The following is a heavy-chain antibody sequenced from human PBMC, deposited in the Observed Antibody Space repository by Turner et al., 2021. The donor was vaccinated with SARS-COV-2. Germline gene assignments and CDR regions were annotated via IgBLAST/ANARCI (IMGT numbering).Heavy chain of an antibody. Sequence: QVQLQQWGAGLLKPSETLSLTCAVYGGSFSGYYWSWIRQPPGKGLEWIGYIYYSGSTNYNPSLKSRVTISVDTSKNQFSLKLSSVTAADTAVYYCARHPLNYDFWSGYYYYGMDVWGQGTTVTVSS. CDR1: GGSFSGYY. D-gene: IGHD3-3*01. CDR2: IYYSGST. V-gene: IGHV4-34*11. J-gene: IGHJ6*02. CDR3: ARHPLNYDFWSGYYYYGMDV.